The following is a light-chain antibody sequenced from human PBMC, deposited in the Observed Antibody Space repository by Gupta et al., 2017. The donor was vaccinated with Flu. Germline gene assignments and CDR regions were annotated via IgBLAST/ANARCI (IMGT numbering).Light chain of an antibody. CDR2: QDS. CDR1: HCRADNECNNY. J-gene: IGKJ1*01. V-gene: IGKV2-30*01. CDR3: KQGERCPWK. Sequence: FTVGRAASNGRRTSHCRADNECNNYLHWFQQKPGQPPKRLIYQDSNRDSGVPDRFSGSGSGTDFTLKISRGEAEDVGIYYCKQGERCPWKFGQATRLEIK.